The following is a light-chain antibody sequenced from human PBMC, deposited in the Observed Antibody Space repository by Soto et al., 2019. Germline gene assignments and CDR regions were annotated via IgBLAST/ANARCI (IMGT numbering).Light chain of an antibody. V-gene: IGKV3-20*01. CDR1: QSVYNNY. CDR2: GAS. CDR3: QQHGLQPHT. J-gene: IGKJ2*01. Sequence: EIVLTQSPGTLSLSPGERATLSCRASQSVYNNYLAWYQKKPGQTTRLLVNGASNRATGIPDRFSGGGSGTDFTLTISSLEPEDFAVYYCQQHGLQPHTFGQGTRVEIK.